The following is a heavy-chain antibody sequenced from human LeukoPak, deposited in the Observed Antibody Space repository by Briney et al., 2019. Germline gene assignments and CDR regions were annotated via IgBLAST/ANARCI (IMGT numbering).Heavy chain of an antibody. CDR3: ARDPEDSSSWSNYYYYYGMDV. CDR1: GGSISSSSYY. V-gene: IGHV4-39*07. Sequence: SETLSLTCTVSGGSISSSSYYWGWIRQPPGKGLEWIGSIYYSGSTYYNPSLKSRVTMSVDTSKNQFSLKLSSVTAADTAVYYCARDPEDSSSWSNYYYYYGMDVWGQGTTVTVSS. J-gene: IGHJ6*02. CDR2: IYYSGST. D-gene: IGHD6-13*01.